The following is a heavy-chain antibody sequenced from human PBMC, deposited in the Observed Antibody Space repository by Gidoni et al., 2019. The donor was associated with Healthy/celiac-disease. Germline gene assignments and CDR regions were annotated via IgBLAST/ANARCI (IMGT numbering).Heavy chain of an antibody. CDR2: ISSSSSTI. CDR3: ARDGSTEYYYYGMDV. V-gene: IGHV3-48*01. J-gene: IGHJ6*02. D-gene: IGHD1-26*01. CDR1: GFTFSRYS. Sequence: EVQLVESGVGLVQPGGSLSLSCASSGFTFSRYSMNWVRQAPGKGLEWVSYISSSSSTIYYADSVKGRFTISRDNAKNSLYLQMNSRRAEDTAVYYCARDGSTEYYYYGMDVWGQGTTVTVSS.